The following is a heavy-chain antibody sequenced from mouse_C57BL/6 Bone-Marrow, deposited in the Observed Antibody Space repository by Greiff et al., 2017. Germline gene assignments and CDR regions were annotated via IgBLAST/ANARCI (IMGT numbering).Heavy chain of an antibody. V-gene: IGHV1-54*01. CDR2: INPGSGGT. D-gene: IGHD2-4*01. J-gene: IGHJ2*01. CDR3: ARLIYYDYDYFDY. Sequence: QVQLQQSGAELVRPGTSVKVSCKASGYAFTNYLIEWVKQRPGQGLEWIGVINPGSGGTNYNEKFKGKATLTADKSSSTAYMQLSSLTSEDSAVYCWARLIYYDYDYFDYWGQGTTLTVSS. CDR1: GYAFTNYL.